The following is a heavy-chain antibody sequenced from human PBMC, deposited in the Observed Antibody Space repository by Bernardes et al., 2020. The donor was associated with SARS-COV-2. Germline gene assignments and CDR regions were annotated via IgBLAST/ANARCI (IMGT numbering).Heavy chain of an antibody. CDR3: ASQPAAIPDYYYYYGMDV. J-gene: IGHJ6*04. CDR1: GFTFSSYS. D-gene: IGHD2-2*01. Sequence: GGSLRLSCAASGFTFSSYSMNWVRQAPGKGLEWVSSISSSSSYIYYADSVKGRFTISRDNAKNSLYLQMNSLRAEDTAVYYCASQPAAIPDYYYYYGMDVWGKGTTVTVSS. CDR2: ISSSSSYI. V-gene: IGHV3-21*01.